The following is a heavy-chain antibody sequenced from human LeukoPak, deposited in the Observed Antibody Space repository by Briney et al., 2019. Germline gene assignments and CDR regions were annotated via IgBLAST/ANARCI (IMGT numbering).Heavy chain of an antibody. CDR3: ARDSVYYDSSGYRHFDY. CDR1: GGSISSGGYH. Sequence: SQTLSLTCTVSGGSISSGGYHWSWIRQHPGKGLEWIGYIYYSGSTYYNPSLKSRVTISVDTSKNQFSLKLSSVTAADTAVYYCARDSVYYDSSGYRHFDYWGQGTLVTVSS. J-gene: IGHJ4*02. D-gene: IGHD3-22*01. V-gene: IGHV4-31*03. CDR2: IYYSGST.